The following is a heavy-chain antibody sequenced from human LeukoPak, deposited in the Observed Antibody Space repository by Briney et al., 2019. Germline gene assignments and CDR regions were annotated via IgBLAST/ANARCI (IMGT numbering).Heavy chain of an antibody. CDR3: ARAGGGSASYFAY. Sequence: GGSLRLPCATSGFTFSDYYMSWIRQAPGKGLEWVSYISSSSTYTKYADSVKGRFTIFRDNAKNSLFLQMNSLRAEDTAVYYCARAGGGSASYFAYWGQGALVTVSS. CDR1: GFTFSDYY. CDR2: ISSSSTYT. V-gene: IGHV3-11*05. J-gene: IGHJ4*02. D-gene: IGHD6-19*01.